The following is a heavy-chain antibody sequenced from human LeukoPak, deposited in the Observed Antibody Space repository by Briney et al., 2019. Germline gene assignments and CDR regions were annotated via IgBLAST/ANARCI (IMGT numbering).Heavy chain of an antibody. CDR3: ARRRGKWDVNRFDP. D-gene: IGHD1-26*01. J-gene: IGHJ5*02. Sequence: SETLSLTCTVFGDSVSSSNYYWAWFRQPPGKGLDWIGSLYYDGRTYYSPSLESRVTVSVDTSKNQFALKLTSVTAADTAVYYCARRRGKWDVNRFDPWGPGTLVTVSS. CDR1: GDSVSSSNYY. V-gene: IGHV4-39*01. CDR2: LYYDGRT.